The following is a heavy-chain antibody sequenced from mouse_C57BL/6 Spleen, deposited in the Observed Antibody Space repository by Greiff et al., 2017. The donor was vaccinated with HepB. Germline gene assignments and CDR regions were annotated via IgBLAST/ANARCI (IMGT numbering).Heavy chain of an antibody. J-gene: IGHJ3*01. Sequence: EVHLVESGPELVKPGASVKMSCKASGYTFTDYNMHWVKQSHGKSLEWIGYINPNNGGTSYNQKFKGKATLTVNKSSSTAYMALRSLTSEDSAVYYCARSDYDYDWFAYWGQGTLVTVSA. D-gene: IGHD2-4*01. V-gene: IGHV1-22*01. CDR2: INPNNGGT. CDR1: GYTFTDYN. CDR3: ARSDYDYDWFAY.